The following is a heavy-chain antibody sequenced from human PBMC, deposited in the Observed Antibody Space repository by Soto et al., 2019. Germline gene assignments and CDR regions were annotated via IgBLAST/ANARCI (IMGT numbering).Heavy chain of an antibody. V-gene: IGHV3-53*01. CDR2: IYSGGST. CDR1: GFTVSSNY. D-gene: IGHD1-26*01. CDR3: AREGGSYFWYFDY. Sequence: PGGSLRLSCAASGFTVSSNYMSWVRQAPGKGLEWVSVIYSGGSTYYADSVKGRFTISRDNSKNTLYLQMNSLRAEDTAAYYCAREGGSYFWYFDYWGQGTLVTVSS. J-gene: IGHJ4*02.